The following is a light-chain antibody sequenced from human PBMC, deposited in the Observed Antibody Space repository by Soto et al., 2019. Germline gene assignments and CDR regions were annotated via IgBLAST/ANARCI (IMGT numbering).Light chain of an antibody. V-gene: IGKV1-9*01. CDR2: AAS. Sequence: DIQLTQSPSFLSASVGDRVTITCRASQGISSYLAWYQKKPGQAPKLLIYAASTLQSGDPSRFSGSGTGTEFTLTISSLQPEDFATYYCQQLNSYPLSFGPGTKVDI. CDR1: QGISSY. J-gene: IGKJ3*01. CDR3: QQLNSYPLS.